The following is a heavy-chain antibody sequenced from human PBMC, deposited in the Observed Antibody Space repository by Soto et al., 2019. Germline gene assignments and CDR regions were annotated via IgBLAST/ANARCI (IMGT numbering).Heavy chain of an antibody. V-gene: IGHV5-10-1*01. CDR1: GYSFTSYW. Sequence: GESLKISCKGSGYSFTSYWIGWVRQMPGKGLEWMGRIDPSDSYTNYSPSFQGHVTISADKSISTAYLQWSSLKASDTAMYYCAALTMRARGYYYGMDVWAKGPRSPSP. CDR2: IDPSDSYT. D-gene: IGHD3-22*01. J-gene: IGHJ6*02. CDR3: AALTMRARGYYYGMDV.